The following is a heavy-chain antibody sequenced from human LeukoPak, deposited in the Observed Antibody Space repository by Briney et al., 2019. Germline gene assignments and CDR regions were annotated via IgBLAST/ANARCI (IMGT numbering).Heavy chain of an antibody. D-gene: IGHD4-17*01. J-gene: IGHJ6*02. Sequence: GGSLRLSCAASGFTFSDSAIHWVRQASGKGLEWIGRIRTKPNSYATSCGESTRGRVTISRDDSQNTAYLQMNSLKTEDTAVYYCARPSNDDSPFGLDVWGQGTTVTVSS. CDR2: IRTKPNSYAT. CDR1: GFTFSDSA. CDR3: ARPSNDDSPFGLDV. V-gene: IGHV3-73*01.